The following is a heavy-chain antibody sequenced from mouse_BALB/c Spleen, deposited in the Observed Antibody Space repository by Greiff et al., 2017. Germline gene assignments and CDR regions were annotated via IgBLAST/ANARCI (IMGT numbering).Heavy chain of an antibody. CDR2: IRNKANGYTT. CDR1: GFTFTDYY. J-gene: IGHJ1*01. D-gene: IGHD3-3*01. CDR3: ARGGRGYFDV. Sequence: EVMLVESGGGLVQPGGSLRLSCATSGFTFTDYYMSWVRQPPGKALEWLGFIRNKANGYTTEYSASVKGRFTISRDNSQSILYLQMNTLRAEDSATYYCARGGRGYFDVWGAGTTVTVSS. V-gene: IGHV7-3*02.